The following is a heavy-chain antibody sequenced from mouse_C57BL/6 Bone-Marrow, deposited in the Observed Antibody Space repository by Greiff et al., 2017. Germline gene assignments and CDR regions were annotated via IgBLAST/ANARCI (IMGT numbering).Heavy chain of an antibody. Sequence: EVKLMESGGDLVKPGGSLKLSCAASGFTFSSYGMSWVRQTPDKRLEWVATISSGGSYTYYPDSVKGRFTISRDNAKNTLYLQMSSLKSEDTAMYYCASYSNYVAYWGQGTLVTVSA. CDR2: ISSGGSYT. D-gene: IGHD2-5*01. V-gene: IGHV5-6*01. CDR1: GFTFSSYG. J-gene: IGHJ3*01. CDR3: ASYSNYVAY.